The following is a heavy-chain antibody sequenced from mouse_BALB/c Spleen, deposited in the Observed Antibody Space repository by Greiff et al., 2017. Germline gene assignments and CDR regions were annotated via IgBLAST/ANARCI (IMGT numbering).Heavy chain of an antibody. V-gene: IGHV5-17*02. CDR2: ISSGSSTI. J-gene: IGHJ4*01. CDR1: GFTFSSFG. Sequence: EVQLVESGGGLVQPGGSRKLSCAASGFTFSSFGMHWVRQAPEKGLEWVAYISSGSSTIYYADTVKGRFTISRDNPKNTLFLQMTSLRSEDTAMYYCARDPDGAMDNWGQGTSVTVSS. CDR3: ARDPDGAMDN.